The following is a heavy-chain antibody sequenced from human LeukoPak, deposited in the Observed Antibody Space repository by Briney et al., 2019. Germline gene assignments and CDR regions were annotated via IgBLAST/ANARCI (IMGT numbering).Heavy chain of an antibody. V-gene: IGHV3-74*01. J-gene: IGHJ5*02. Sequence: GGSLRLSCAASGFTVSSNYMSWVRQAPGKGLEWVSRINSDGSSTSYADSVKGRFTISRDNAKNTLYLQMNSLRAEDTAVYYCARGIVVGRNWFDPWGQGTLVTVSS. CDR1: GFTVSSNY. D-gene: IGHD2-2*01. CDR3: ARGIVVGRNWFDP. CDR2: INSDGSST.